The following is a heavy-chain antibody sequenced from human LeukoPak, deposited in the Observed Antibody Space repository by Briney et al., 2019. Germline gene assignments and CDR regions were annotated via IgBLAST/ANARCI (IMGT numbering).Heavy chain of an antibody. J-gene: IGHJ3*02. Sequence: SETLSLTCTVSGGSISSSSYYWGWIRQPPGKGLEWIGSIYYSGSTYYNPSLKSRVTISVDTSKNQFSLKLSSVTAADTAVYYCARLVGATKSNASGAFDIWGQGTMVTVSS. D-gene: IGHD1-26*01. CDR3: ARLVGATKSNASGAFDI. CDR1: GGSISSSSYY. V-gene: IGHV4-39*01. CDR2: IYYSGST.